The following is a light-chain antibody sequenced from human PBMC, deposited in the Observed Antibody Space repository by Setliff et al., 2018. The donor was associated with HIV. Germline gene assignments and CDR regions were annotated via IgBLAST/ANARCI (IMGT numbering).Light chain of an antibody. CDR2: WAS. V-gene: IGKV4-1*01. Sequence: DIVMTQSPDSLAVSLGERATINCMSSQSVLYSSNNKNFLAWYQQKPGQPPKLLIYWASTRESGVPDRFSGSGSGTDFTLTISSLQAEDAAVYYCQQYYSSRTFGQGTKVDIK. CDR1: QSVLYSSNNKNF. J-gene: IGKJ1*01. CDR3: QQYYSSRT.